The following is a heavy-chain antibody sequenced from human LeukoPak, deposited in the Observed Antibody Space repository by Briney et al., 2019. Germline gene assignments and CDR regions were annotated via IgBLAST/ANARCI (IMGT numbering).Heavy chain of an antibody. D-gene: IGHD1-7*01. CDR2: INPSGGST. J-gene: IGHJ4*02. V-gene: IGHV1-46*01. CDR1: GYSFTSFG. CDR3: ASENWNYVHFDY. Sequence: ASVKVSCKASGYSFTSFGMNWVRQAPGQGLEWMGIINPSGGSTSYAQKFQGRVTMTRDMSTSTVYMELSSLRSEDTAVYYCASENWNYVHFDYWGQGTLVTVSS.